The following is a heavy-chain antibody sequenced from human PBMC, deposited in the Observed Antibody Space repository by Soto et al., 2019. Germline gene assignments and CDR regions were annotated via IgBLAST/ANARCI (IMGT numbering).Heavy chain of an antibody. CDR2: IYYSGST. D-gene: IGHD3-10*01. V-gene: IGHV4-59*12. CDR1: GGSISSYY. J-gene: IGHJ4*02. Sequence: SETLSLTCTVSGGSISSYYWSWIRQPPGKGLEWIGYIYYSGSTNYNPSLKSRVTISVDTSKNQFSLKLSSVTAADTAVYYCARETPYYYGSGSYRYFDYWGQGTLVTVSS. CDR3: ARETPYYYGSGSYRYFDY.